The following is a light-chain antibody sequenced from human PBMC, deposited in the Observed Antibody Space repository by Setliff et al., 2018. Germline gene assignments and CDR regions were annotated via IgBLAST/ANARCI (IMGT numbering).Light chain of an antibody. J-gene: IGLJ1*01. V-gene: IGLV2-23*02. CDR3: LSYAGSGTYV. CDR2: QVN. Sequence: QSALTQPASVPGSPGQSITISCTGSSSDVETYNIVSWCQQHPGKAPKILIYQVNQRPSGVSDRFSGSKSGNTASLTISGLQAEDEADYYCLSYAGSGTYVFGSGTKVTVL. CDR1: SSDVETYNI.